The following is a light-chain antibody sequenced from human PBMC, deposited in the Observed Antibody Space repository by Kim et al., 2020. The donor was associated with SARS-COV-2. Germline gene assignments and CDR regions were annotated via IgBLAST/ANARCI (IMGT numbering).Light chain of an antibody. Sequence: EIVLTQSPGILSLSPGERATLSCKASQSISSTYLTWYQQKSGQAPRLCIYGASTRAPGIPDRFTGSGSGTDFTLTISRLEPEDFAVYYCLQHGGSPRYTFGQGTKLEIK. CDR1: QSISSTY. CDR2: GAS. J-gene: IGKJ2*01. CDR3: LQHGGSPRYT. V-gene: IGKV3-20*01.